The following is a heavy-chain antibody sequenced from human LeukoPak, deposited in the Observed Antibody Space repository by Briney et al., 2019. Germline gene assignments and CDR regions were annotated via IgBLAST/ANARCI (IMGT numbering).Heavy chain of an antibody. CDR1: GFTFSSYE. CDR3: ARDYGDYVGLNY. J-gene: IGHJ4*02. Sequence: PGGSLRLPCAASGFTFSSYEMNWVRQAPGKGLEWVSYISSSGSTIYYADSVKGRFTISRDNAKNSLYLQMNSLRAEDTAVYYCARDYGDYVGLNYWGQGTLVTVSS. D-gene: IGHD4-17*01. V-gene: IGHV3-48*03. CDR2: ISSSGSTI.